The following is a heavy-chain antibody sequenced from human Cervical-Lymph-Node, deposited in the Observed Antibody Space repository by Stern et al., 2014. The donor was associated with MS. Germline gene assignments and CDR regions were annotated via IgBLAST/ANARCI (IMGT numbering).Heavy chain of an antibody. CDR2: ISTDGGNK. CDR3: ARSHVAY. V-gene: IGHV3-30-3*01. J-gene: IGHJ4*02. Sequence: VQLVESGGGVVQPGRSLRLSCATSGFTISNYALHWVRQAPGKGLEWVAVISTDGGNKHYADSVNGRFTISRDNSNNALYLQMNSLRPEDTAVYYCARSHVAYWGQGTLVTVSS. CDR1: GFTISNYA. D-gene: IGHD3-3*01.